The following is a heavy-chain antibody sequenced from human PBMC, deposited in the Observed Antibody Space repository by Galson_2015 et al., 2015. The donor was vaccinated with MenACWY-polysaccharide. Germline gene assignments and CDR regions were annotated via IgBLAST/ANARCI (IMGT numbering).Heavy chain of an antibody. D-gene: IGHD5-18*01. CDR2: INADNGDT. CDR3: ARGLLRYSYDYFDP. V-gene: IGHV1-3*01. CDR1: GYTFCSYD. Sequence: SVKVSCKASGYTFCSYDMHWVRQAPGQGLEWMGRINADNGDTQYSQKFQGRVTITMDTSMSTGYMELSSLRSDDTAVYYCARGLLRYSYDYFDPWGQGTLVTVSS. J-gene: IGHJ5*02.